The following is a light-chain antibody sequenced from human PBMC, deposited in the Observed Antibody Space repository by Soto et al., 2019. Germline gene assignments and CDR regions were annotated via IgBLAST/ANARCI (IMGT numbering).Light chain of an antibody. J-gene: IGKJ2*01. CDR3: QQCNNGPYT. Sequence: EVVMTQSPATLSVSPGERATLSCRASQSVSSNLVWYQQKPGQAPRLLIYDASTRATGIPARFSGSGSGTEFTITIISLQYEDFALYYCQQCNNGPYTFGHGTKLDIK. CDR1: QSVSSN. CDR2: DAS. V-gene: IGKV3-15*01.